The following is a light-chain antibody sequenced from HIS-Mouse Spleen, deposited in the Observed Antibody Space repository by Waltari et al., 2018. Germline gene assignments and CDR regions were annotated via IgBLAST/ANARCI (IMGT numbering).Light chain of an antibody. CDR1: QSVSSY. Sequence: EIVLTQSPATLSLSPGERATLSCRASQSVSSYLAWYQQKPGQAPRLLIYDASNRATGIPARFSGSGSGTDFTLTISSLEPEDFAVYYCQQRSNWPPGLTFGGGTKVEIE. J-gene: IGKJ4*01. CDR3: QQRSNWPPGLT. CDR2: DAS. V-gene: IGKV3-11*01.